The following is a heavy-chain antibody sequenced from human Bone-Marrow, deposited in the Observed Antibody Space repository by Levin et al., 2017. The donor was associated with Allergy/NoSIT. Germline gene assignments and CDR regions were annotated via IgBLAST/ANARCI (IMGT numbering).Heavy chain of an antibody. J-gene: IGHJ6*02. V-gene: IGHV3-13*01. Sequence: GESLKISCAASGFTFNSYDMHWVRHATGKGLEWVSSLGSAGDTYYPDSVRGRFTISRDNAKNSLYLQMNSLRAGDTAVYYCVRSDEGGMDVWGQGTTVTVSS. CDR2: LGSAGDT. CDR3: VRSDEGGMDV. CDR1: GFTFNSYD.